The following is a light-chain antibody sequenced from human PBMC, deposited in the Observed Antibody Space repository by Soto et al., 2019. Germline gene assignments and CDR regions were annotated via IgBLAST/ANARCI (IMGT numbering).Light chain of an antibody. J-gene: IGKJ2*01. CDR1: QSISSW. Sequence: DIQMTQSPSPLSAAVVDRVTITCRASQSISSWLAWYQQKPGKAPKLLIYDASSLESGVPSRFSGSGSGTEFTLTISSLQPDDVATYYCQQYNSYPYTFGQGTKLEIK. V-gene: IGKV1-5*01. CDR3: QQYNSYPYT. CDR2: DAS.